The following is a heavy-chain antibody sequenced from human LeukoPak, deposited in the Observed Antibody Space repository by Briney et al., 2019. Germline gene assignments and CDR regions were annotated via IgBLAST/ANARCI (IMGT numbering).Heavy chain of an antibody. V-gene: IGHV4-34*01. J-gene: IGHJ4*02. D-gene: IGHD2/OR15-2a*01. CDR1: GGSFSGYY. CDR3: AREPLVTPADY. Sequence: SETLSLTCAVYGGSFSGYYWSWIRQPPGKGLEWIGEINHSGSTNYNPSLKSRGTISVDTSKKQFSLKLSSVTAADTAVYYCAREPLVTPADYWGQGTLVTVSS. CDR2: INHSGST.